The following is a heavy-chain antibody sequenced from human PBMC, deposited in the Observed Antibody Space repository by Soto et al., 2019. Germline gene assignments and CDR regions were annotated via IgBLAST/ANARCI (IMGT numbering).Heavy chain of an antibody. Sequence: PSETLSLTCAVYGGSFSGYYWSWIRQPPGKGLEWIGEINHSGSTNYNPSLKSRVTISVDTSKNQFSLKLSSVTAADTAVYYCALPYYYDSSGYYSNYYYYGMDVWGQGTTVTVSS. CDR2: INHSGST. D-gene: IGHD3-22*01. V-gene: IGHV4-34*01. CDR1: GGSFSGYY. J-gene: IGHJ6*02. CDR3: ALPYYYDSSGYYSNYYYYGMDV.